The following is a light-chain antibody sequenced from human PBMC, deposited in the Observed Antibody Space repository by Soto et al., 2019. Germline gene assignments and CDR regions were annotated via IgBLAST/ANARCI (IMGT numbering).Light chain of an antibody. V-gene: IGKV1-39*01. CDR1: QNIRTS. J-gene: IGKJ1*01. CDR3: QHSYTTPRT. CDR2: GAS. Sequence: DLQMTQSPSSLSASVGDRVTLSCRASQNIRTSVNWYQQKEGKAPQLLLYGASALQSGVPSRFTGSGSGTEFTLTLTSVQPEDFATYYCQHSYTTPRTFGQGTKVE.